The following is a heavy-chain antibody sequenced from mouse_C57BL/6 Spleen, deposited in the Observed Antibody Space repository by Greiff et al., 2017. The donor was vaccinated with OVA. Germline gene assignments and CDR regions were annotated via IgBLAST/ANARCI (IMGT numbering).Heavy chain of an antibody. Sequence: EVKVVESGGGLVKPGGSLKLSCAASGFTFSSYAMSWVRQTPEKRLEWVATISDGGSYTYYPDNVKGRFTISRDNAKNNLYLQMSHLKSEDTAMYYCARVVSGTCYFDYWGQGTTLTVSS. CDR3: ARVVSGTCYFDY. CDR1: GFTFSSYA. D-gene: IGHD4-1*01. V-gene: IGHV5-4*03. CDR2: ISDGGSYT. J-gene: IGHJ2*01.